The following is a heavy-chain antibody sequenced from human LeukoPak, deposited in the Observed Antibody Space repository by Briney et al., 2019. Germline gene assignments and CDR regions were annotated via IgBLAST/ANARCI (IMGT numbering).Heavy chain of an antibody. V-gene: IGHV3-30*18. CDR2: ISYDGSNE. D-gene: IGHD5-18*01. J-gene: IGHJ4*02. CDR3: AKAMGIQLWLSSFDY. Sequence: PGGSLRLSCAASGFTFSSYGMHWVRQTPGKGLEWVAVISYDGSNEYYTDSVKGRFTISRDNSKNTLYLQMYSLRAEDTAVYYCAKAMGIQLWLSSFDYWGQGTLVTVSS. CDR1: GFTFSSYG.